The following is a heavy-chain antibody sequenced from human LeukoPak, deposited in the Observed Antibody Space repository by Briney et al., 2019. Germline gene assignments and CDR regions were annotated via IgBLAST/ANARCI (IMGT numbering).Heavy chain of an antibody. CDR1: GFTFGDTW. CDR3: AKIIPAGIAAAGFDY. D-gene: IGHD6-13*01. CDR2: IKQDGSEK. Sequence: PGGSLRLSCAASGFTFGDTWMNWVRQVPGQGLEWVANIKQDGSEKFYVASVKGRFTISRDNGKSSLYLQMNSLRAEDTAVYYCAKIIPAGIAAAGFDYWGQGTLVTVSS. J-gene: IGHJ4*02. V-gene: IGHV3-7*03.